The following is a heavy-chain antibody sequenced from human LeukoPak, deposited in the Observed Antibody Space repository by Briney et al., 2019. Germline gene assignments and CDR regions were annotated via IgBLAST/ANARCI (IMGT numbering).Heavy chain of an antibody. CDR1: GFTFSSYS. Sequence: PGGSLGLSCAASGFTFSSYSMNWVRQAPGKGLEWVSSISSSSSYIYYADSVKGRFTISRDNAKNSLYLQMNSLRAEDTAVYYCASSPVGATPPFRWGQGTLVTVSS. CDR2: ISSSSSYI. V-gene: IGHV3-21*01. CDR3: ASSPVGATPPFR. D-gene: IGHD1-26*01. J-gene: IGHJ4*02.